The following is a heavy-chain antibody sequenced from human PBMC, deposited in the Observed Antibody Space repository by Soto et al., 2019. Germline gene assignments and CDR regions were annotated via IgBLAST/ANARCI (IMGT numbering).Heavy chain of an antibody. CDR2: INPNSGGT. V-gene: IGHV1-2*02. J-gene: IGHJ4*02. CDR1: GYTFSDYY. D-gene: IGHD1-1*01. Sequence: ASVKVSCKASGYTFSDYYIHWVRQAPGQGLEWMGWINPNSGGTKYAPKFQGGVTMTRDTSITTAYMELSRLRSGDTAVYYCAREPATAKPEGVDFWGQGTLFTACS. CDR3: AREPATAKPEGVDF.